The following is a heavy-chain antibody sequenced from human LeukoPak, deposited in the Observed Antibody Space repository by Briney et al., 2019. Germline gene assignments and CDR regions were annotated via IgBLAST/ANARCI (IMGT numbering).Heavy chain of an antibody. Sequence: GGSLRLSCAASGFTFRSYGMSWVRQAPGKGLEWVSGISASGGSTYYADSVKGRFTISRDNSKSTLWLQMNSLRAEDTAVYYCAKQAQVYGSGGQPHYFDYWGQGTLVTVSS. CDR1: GFTFRSYG. V-gene: IGHV3-23*01. J-gene: IGHJ4*02. CDR3: AKQAQVYGSGGQPHYFDY. D-gene: IGHD3-10*01. CDR2: ISASGGST.